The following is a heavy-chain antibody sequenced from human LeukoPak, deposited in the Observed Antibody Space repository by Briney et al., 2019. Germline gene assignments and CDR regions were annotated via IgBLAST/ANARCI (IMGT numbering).Heavy chain of an antibody. CDR3: ARERGYYDY. CDR1: GFTFVTYS. D-gene: IGHD3-10*01. CDR2: IASSSNI. Sequence: GVLRLSCAASGFTFVTYSMNWVRQAPGKGLEWVSSIASSSNIYYADSVKGRFTISRDNAKNSLYLQMNSLRAEDTAVYYCARERGYYDYWGQGTLVTVSS. V-gene: IGHV3-21*01. J-gene: IGHJ4*02.